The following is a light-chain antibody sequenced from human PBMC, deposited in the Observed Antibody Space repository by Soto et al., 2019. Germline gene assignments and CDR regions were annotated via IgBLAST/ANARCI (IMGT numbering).Light chain of an antibody. CDR2: WAS. CDR1: QSVLYSSNNKNY. Sequence: DIVMTQSPDSLAVSLGERATINCKSSQSVLYSSNNKNYLAWYQQKPGQPPKLLIYWASTRESGVPDRFSGSGSGTDFTLTISSLQAEDVAVYYCHQYSNTPFTFGPGTKVDI. CDR3: HQYSNTPFT. J-gene: IGKJ3*01. V-gene: IGKV4-1*01.